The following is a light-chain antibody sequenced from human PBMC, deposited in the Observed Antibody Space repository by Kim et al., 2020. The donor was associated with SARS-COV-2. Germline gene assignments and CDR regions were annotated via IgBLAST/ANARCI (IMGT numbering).Light chain of an antibody. V-gene: IGLV3-1*01. CDR3: QAWDSSTWV. CDR2: QDR. Sequence: ASPEQTAGITCSGDKLGDKNACWYQQRPGPSPVLVIYQDRTPASGIPEPFSGSSSGDTATLTISGTQAMDEADYYCQAWDSSTWVFGGGTQLTVL. J-gene: IGLJ3*02. CDR1: KLGDKN.